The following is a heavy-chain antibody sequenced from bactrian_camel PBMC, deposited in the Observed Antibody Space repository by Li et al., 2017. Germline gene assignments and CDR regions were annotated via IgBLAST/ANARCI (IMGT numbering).Heavy chain of an antibody. CDR1: GFTFSNYW. CDR3: SVATTSGTFNY. Sequence: QLVESGGGLVQPGGSLRLSCAASGFTFSNYWTYWIRQAPGKGLEWVSTINSAGGSTYSADSVKGRFAISRGNAKNTVYLQMNSLKPEDTALYYCSVATTSGTFNYWGQGTQVTVS. CDR2: INSAGGST. D-gene: IGHD5*01. J-gene: IGHJ4*01. V-gene: IGHV3S25*01.